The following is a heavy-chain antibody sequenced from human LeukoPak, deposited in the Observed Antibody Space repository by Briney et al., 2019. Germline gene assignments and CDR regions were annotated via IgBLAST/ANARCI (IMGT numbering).Heavy chain of an antibody. CDR3: TTADIVLDIGAEFLHH. Sequence: GASVKVSCKVSGDTLTELSMHWVRQAPGKGLEWMGGFDPEEGETIYAQRFQGRVTMTEDTATDTAHMELSSLTSEDTAVYYCTTADIVLDIGAEFLHHWGQGTLVTVSS. J-gene: IGHJ1*01. V-gene: IGHV1-24*01. CDR1: GDTLTELS. D-gene: IGHD2-8*01. CDR2: FDPEEGET.